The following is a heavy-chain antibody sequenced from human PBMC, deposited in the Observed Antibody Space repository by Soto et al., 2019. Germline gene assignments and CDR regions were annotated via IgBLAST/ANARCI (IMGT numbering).Heavy chain of an antibody. CDR1: GGSISTNDW. Sequence: ASQTLSLTCAVSGGSISTNDWWTWLRQPPGKGLEWILHIHHTGITTNYSPSLQSRVTVSIHKSENQFSLRLTSVTAADTAVYYCAKRDCTNHVRHFPWGQGTFVTGSS. CDR3: AKRDCTNHVRHFP. D-gene: IGHD2-8*01. V-gene: IGHV4-4*02. CDR2: IHHTGITT. J-gene: IGHJ5*02.